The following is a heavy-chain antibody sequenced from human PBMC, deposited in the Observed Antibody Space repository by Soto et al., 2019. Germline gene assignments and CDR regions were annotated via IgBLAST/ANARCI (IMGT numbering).Heavy chain of an antibody. CDR3: ASGGAGSGPFTWELPDH. CDR1: GNKVTFPY. Sequence: CAGQVSSNELGNKVTFPYLPSGVPAPSKTLEWMGWITPFSGDVHYAQKFQERVTITRDRSINTAYMQMSSLRSEDTAMYFCASGGAGSGPFTWELPDHWGQGTLVTVSS. V-gene: IGHV1-45*02. J-gene: IGHJ4*02. D-gene: IGHD1-26*01. CDR2: ITPFSGDV.